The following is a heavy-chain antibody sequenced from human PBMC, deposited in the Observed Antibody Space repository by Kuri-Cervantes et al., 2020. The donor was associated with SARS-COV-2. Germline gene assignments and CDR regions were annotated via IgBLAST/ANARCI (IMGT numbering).Heavy chain of an antibody. CDR3: ARHDYYYGSGSYYKTAGWYFDL. V-gene: IGHV4-34*01. Sequence: SETLSLTCAVYGGSFSGYYWSWIRQPPGKGLEWIGEINHSGSTNYNPSLKSRVTISVDTSKNQVSLKLSSVTAADTVVYYCARHDYYYGSGSYYKTAGWYFDLWGRGTLVTVSS. CDR1: GGSFSGYY. CDR2: INHSGST. J-gene: IGHJ2*01. D-gene: IGHD3-10*01.